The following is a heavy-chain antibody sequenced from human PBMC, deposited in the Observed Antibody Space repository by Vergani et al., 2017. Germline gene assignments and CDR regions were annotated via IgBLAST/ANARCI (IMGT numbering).Heavy chain of an antibody. CDR1: GFIFSHYW. D-gene: IGHD3-22*01. J-gene: IGHJ5*02. CDR3: ARINYYGSSGYSLTRWHNWFDP. CDR2: INQDGSEK. Sequence: EVQLVESGGGLVQPGGSLRLSCAASGFIFSHYWMSWVRQAPGKGLERVANINQDGSEKYYVDSVKGRFTISRDNAKNSLYLQMNSLRAEDTALYYCARINYYGSSGYSLTRWHNWFDPWGQGTLITFSS. V-gene: IGHV3-7*01.